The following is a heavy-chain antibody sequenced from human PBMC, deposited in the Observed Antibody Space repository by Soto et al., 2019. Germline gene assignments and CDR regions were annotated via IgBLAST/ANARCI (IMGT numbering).Heavy chain of an antibody. CDR2: MYNPGSP. J-gene: IGHJ6*02. CDR1: GGFISGYC. CDR3: ARDLWGYCGTDCYPLDV. Sequence: SETLCVSCTVSGGFISGYCWIWIRQPPGKGLEWIGYMYNPGSPVYNPSFKSRVTISVDTSKNQFSLKLNSVTAADTAVYYCARDLWGYCGTDCYPLDVWGQGTTVTVS. D-gene: IGHD2-21*02. V-gene: IGHV4-59*01.